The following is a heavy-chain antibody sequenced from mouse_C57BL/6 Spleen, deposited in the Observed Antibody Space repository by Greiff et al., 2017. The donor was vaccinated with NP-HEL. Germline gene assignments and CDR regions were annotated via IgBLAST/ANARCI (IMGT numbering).Heavy chain of an antibody. Sequence: EVMLVESGGGLVKPGGSLKLSCAASGFTFSDYGMHWVRQAPEKGLEWVAYISSGSSTIYYADTVKGRFTISRDNAKNTLFLQMTSRRSEDTAMYYCARPITTVVADWYFDVWGTGTTVTVSS. CDR3: ARPITTVVADWYFDV. CDR1: GFTFSDYG. CDR2: ISSGSSTI. J-gene: IGHJ1*03. V-gene: IGHV5-17*01. D-gene: IGHD1-1*01.